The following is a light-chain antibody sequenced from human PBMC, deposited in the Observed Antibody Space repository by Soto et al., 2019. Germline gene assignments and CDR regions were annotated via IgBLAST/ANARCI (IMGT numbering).Light chain of an antibody. CDR2: KAS. CDR1: QTLSTW. V-gene: IGKV1-5*03. J-gene: IGKJ4*01. Sequence: DIQMTQSPSTLSASVGDRVTITCRASQTLSTWLAWYQKKPGKAPKLLIYKASSLESGVPSRFSGSGSGTEFSLTISSLQPDDFAAYYCQQYNSYSSLTFGGGTKVEIK. CDR3: QQYNSYSSLT.